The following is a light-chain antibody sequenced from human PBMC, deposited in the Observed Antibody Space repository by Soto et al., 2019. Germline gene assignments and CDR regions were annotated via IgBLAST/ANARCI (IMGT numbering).Light chain of an antibody. CDR2: SNN. J-gene: IGLJ3*02. CDR3: ASWDDSLNAWV. V-gene: IGLV1-44*01. CDR1: SSNIGSNT. Sequence: QSALTQPPSASETPGQRVTISCSGSSSNIGSNTVNWYQQLPGTAPKLLIYSNNERPSGVPDRFSGSRSGTSASLAISGLQSEDEADYYCASWDDSLNAWVFGGGTKLTVL.